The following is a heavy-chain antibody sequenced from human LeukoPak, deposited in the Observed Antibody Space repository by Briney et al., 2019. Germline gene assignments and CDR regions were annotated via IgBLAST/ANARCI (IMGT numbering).Heavy chain of an antibody. Sequence: PGGSLRLSCAASGFTFSSYGMHWVRQAPGKGLEWVAVISYDGSNKYYADSVKGRFTISRDNSKNTLYLQMNSLRAEDTAVYYCAKVASMIVVWEDAFDIWGQGTMVTVSS. J-gene: IGHJ3*02. CDR1: GFTFSSYG. D-gene: IGHD3-22*01. V-gene: IGHV3-30*18. CDR3: AKVASMIVVWEDAFDI. CDR2: ISYDGSNK.